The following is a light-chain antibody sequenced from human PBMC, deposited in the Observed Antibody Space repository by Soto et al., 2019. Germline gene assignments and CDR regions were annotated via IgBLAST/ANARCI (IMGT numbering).Light chain of an antibody. V-gene: IGKV4-1*01. J-gene: IGKJ4*01. CDR1: QSVLSSSNNKNY. CDR2: WAS. CDR3: QQYFSTPLS. Sequence: DIVMTQSPDSLAVSLGERATINCKSSQSVLSSSNNKNYLAWYQQKPGQPPKLLIYWASTRESGVPDRFSGSGSGTDFTRTISSLQAEDVAVYYCQQYFSTPLSFGGGTKVEIK.